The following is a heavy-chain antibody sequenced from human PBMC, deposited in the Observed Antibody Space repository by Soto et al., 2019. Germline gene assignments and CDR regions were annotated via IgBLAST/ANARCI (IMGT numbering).Heavy chain of an antibody. V-gene: IGHV1-69*06. D-gene: IGHD3-10*01. J-gene: IGHJ6*02. CDR3: VRGRGYYGSGSYPADYYYYYGMDV. CDR2: IIPIFGTA. Sequence: QVQLVQSGAEVKKPGSSVKVSCKASGGTFSSYAISWVRQAPGQGLEWMGGIIPIFGTANYAQKFQGRVTITADKSTSTAYMELSSLRSEDTAVYYCVRGRGYYGSGSYPADYYYYYGMDVWGQGTTVTVSS. CDR1: GGTFSSYA.